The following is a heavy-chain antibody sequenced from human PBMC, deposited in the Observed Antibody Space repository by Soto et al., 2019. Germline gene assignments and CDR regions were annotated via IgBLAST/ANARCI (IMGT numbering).Heavy chain of an antibody. CDR1: GLTFSNVW. Sequence: PGGSLRLSCAASGLTFSNVWMTWVRQAPGKGLEWVGRIKSKSDGETADVAAPVKGRFTISRDDSKNTVFLEMNSLKSEDTALYYCPIKAMINRYSSTRFDYWGQGTQVTVSS. J-gene: IGHJ4*02. V-gene: IGHV3-15*01. CDR2: IKSKSDGETA. D-gene: IGHD5-18*01. CDR3: PIKAMINRYSSTRFDY.